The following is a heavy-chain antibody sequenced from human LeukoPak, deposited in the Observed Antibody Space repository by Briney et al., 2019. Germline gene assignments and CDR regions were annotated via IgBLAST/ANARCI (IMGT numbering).Heavy chain of an antibody. D-gene: IGHD3-10*01. CDR1: GFTFSSYG. V-gene: IGHV3-30*18. CDR3: AKVAKYYYGSETYYFFEH. Sequence: PGRSLRLSCAASGFTFSSYGMHWVRQAPGKGLEWVAVISYDGSNKYYADSVKGRFTISRDNSKNTLYLQMNSLRAEDTAVYYCAKVAKYYYGSETYYFFEHWGQGTPVTASS. CDR2: ISYDGSNK. J-gene: IGHJ4*02.